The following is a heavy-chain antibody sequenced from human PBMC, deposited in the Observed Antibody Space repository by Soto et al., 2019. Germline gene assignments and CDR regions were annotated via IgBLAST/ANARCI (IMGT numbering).Heavy chain of an antibody. Sequence: GGSLRLSCAASGFTFSSYGMHWVRQAPGKGLEWVAVIWYDGSNKYYADSVKGRFTISRDNSKNTLYLQMNSLRAEDTAVCYCARGRRYSSSWYSPDPWGQGTLVTVSS. CDR3: ARGRRYSSSWYSPDP. J-gene: IGHJ5*02. CDR2: IWYDGSNK. CDR1: GFTFSSYG. V-gene: IGHV3-33*01. D-gene: IGHD6-13*01.